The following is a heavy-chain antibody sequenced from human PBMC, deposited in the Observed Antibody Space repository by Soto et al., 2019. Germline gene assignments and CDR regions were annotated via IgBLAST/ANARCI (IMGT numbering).Heavy chain of an antibody. D-gene: IGHD4-17*01. Sequence: SETLSLTCTVSGGSISSSSYYWGWIRQPPGKGLEWIGSIYYSGSTYYNPSLKSRVTISVDTSKNQFSLKLSSVTAADTAVYYCARLGPLYGDYGGGFDYWGQGTLVTVSS. CDR1: GGSISSSSYY. CDR3: ARLGPLYGDYGGGFDY. CDR2: IYYSGST. J-gene: IGHJ4*02. V-gene: IGHV4-39*01.